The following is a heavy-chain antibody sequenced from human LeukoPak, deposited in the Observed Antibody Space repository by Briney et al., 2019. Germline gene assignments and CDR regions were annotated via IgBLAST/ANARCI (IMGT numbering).Heavy chain of an antibody. CDR2: IHISGSA. D-gene: IGHD4/OR15-4a*01. CDR1: GSSIGSHY. CDR3: ARGRDDGDHYFDY. J-gene: IGHJ4*02. V-gene: IGHV4-4*07. Sequence: PSETLSLTCTVSGSSIGSHYWNWFRQPAGEGLEYIGRIHISGSANYNPSLNNRVTVSLDTPKNQFSLKLTSVTAADTAVYHCARGRDDGDHYFDYCGQGTLATVSS.